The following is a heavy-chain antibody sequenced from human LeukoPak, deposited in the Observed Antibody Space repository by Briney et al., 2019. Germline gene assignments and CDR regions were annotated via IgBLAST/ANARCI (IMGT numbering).Heavy chain of an antibody. CDR1: GFTFSSYW. CDR3: ARGDYYDSSGYHDY. CDR2: INSDGSST. D-gene: IGHD3-22*01. V-gene: IGHV3-74*01. Sequence: GGSLRLSCAASGFTFSSYWMHWARQAPGKGLVWVSRINSDGSSTSYADSVKGRFTISRDNAKNTLYLQMNSLRAEDTAVYYCARGDYYDSSGYHDYWGQGTLVTVSS. J-gene: IGHJ4*02.